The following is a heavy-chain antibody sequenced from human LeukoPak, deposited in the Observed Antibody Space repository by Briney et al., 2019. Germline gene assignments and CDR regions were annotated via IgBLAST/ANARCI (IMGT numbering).Heavy chain of an antibody. J-gene: IGHJ4*02. CDR2: LNSRTDGETT. V-gene: IGHV3-15*01. CDR3: TTMFNVVMGDLFDY. Sequence: PGGSLRLSCAVSGFTFTNAWVSWARQAPGKGLEWVGRLNSRTDGETTAYAAPVKGRFIIPRDDSKNTLCLQMNSLKIEDTAVYYCTTMFNVVMGDLFDYWGQGTLVTVSS. D-gene: IGHD3-16*01. CDR1: GFTFTNAW.